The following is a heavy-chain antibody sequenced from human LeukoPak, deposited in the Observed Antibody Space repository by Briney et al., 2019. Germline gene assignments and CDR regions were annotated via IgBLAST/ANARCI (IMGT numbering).Heavy chain of an antibody. V-gene: IGHV1-18*01. Sequence: ASVKVSCKASGFTFISYGFSWGRQAPGQGLEWMGWIGGYDGDRHYAEKFQGRVTITTDTSTSTAYMELRSLRSDDTAVYYCARDLWSVYDSSGYYRDFDYWGQGTLVTVSS. CDR1: GFTFISYG. CDR2: IGGYDGDR. CDR3: ARDLWSVYDSSGYYRDFDY. J-gene: IGHJ4*02. D-gene: IGHD3-22*01.